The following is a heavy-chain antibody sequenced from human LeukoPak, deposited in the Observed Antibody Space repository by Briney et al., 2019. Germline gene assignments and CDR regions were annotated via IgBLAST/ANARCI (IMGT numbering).Heavy chain of an antibody. D-gene: IGHD3-10*01. CDR1: GYTFTSYG. CDR3: ARVGAPSWSMVRGVIPYFDY. Sequence: ASVKVSCKASGYTFTSYGISWVRQAPGQGLEWMGWINPNSGGTNYAQKFQGRVTMTRDTSISTAYMELSRLRSDDTAVYYCARVGAPSWSMVRGVIPYFDYWGQGTLVTVSS. J-gene: IGHJ4*02. V-gene: IGHV1-2*02. CDR2: INPNSGGT.